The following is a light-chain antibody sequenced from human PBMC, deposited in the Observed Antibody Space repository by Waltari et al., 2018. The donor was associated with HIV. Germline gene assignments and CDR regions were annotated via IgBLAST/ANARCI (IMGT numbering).Light chain of an antibody. V-gene: IGKV1-39*01. Sequence: DIQMTQSPSSLSASVGDRVPITCRASENIRDYVNWYQQRPGKAPKLLMYSASSLLRGVPSRFSGSGSGTDFTLTITNLQPEDFATYSCQQNYNMPPTFGQGTRLEV. CDR2: SAS. CDR1: ENIRDY. J-gene: IGKJ1*01. CDR3: QQNYNMPPT.